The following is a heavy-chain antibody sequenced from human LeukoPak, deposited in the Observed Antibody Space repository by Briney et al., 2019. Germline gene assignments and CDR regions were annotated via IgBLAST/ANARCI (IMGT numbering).Heavy chain of an antibody. CDR1: GFTFSSYA. J-gene: IGHJ4*02. V-gene: IGHV3-23*01. CDR2: ISGSGGSI. CDR3: AKVSDYDFWSGYYSPFDY. D-gene: IGHD3-3*01. Sequence: GGSLRLSCAASGFTFSSYAMSWVRQAPGKGLEWVSAISGSGGSIYYADSVKGRFTISRDNSKNTLYLQMNSLRAEDTAVYYCAKVSDYDFWSGYYSPFDYWGQGTLVTVSS.